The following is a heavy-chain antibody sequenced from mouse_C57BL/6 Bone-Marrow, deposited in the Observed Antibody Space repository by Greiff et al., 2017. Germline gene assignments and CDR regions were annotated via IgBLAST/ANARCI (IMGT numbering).Heavy chain of an antibody. Sequence: VQLKQSGPELVKPGASVKIPCKASGYTFTDYNMDWVKQSHGKSLEWIGDINPNNGGTIYNQKFKGKATLTVDKSSSTAYMERRSLTSEDTAVYYCARSRNLLWLWRVWYFDDWGTGTTVTVSS. CDR1: GYTFTDYN. CDR3: ARSRNLLWLWRVWYFDD. V-gene: IGHV1-18*01. D-gene: IGHD2-2*01. J-gene: IGHJ1*03. CDR2: INPNNGGT.